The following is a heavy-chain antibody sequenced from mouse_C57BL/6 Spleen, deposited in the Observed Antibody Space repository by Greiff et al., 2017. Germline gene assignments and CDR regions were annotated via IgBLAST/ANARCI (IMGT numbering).Heavy chain of an antibody. Sequence: QVQLQQPGAELVKPGASVKLSCKASGYTFTSYWMHWVKQRPGQGLEWIGMIHPNSGSTNYNEKFKSKATLTVDKSSSTAYMQLSSLTSEDSSVYYCAYYYGSSYGYFDVWGTGTTVTGSS. J-gene: IGHJ1*03. CDR1: GYTFTSYW. CDR2: IHPNSGST. V-gene: IGHV1-64*01. D-gene: IGHD1-1*01. CDR3: AYYYGSSYGYFDV.